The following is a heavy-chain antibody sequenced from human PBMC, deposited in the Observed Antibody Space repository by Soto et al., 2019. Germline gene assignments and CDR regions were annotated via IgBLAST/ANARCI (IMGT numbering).Heavy chain of an antibody. CDR3: AKDRSPYYYDSSGYWFDP. Sequence: GGSLRLSCAASGFTFSSYSMSWVRQAPGKGLEWVSAISGSGGSTYYADSVKGRFTISRDNSKNTLYLQMNSLRAEDTAVYYFAKDRSPYYYDSSGYWFDPWGQGTLVTVSS. CDR1: GFTFSSYS. J-gene: IGHJ5*02. V-gene: IGHV3-23*01. CDR2: ISGSGGST. D-gene: IGHD3-22*01.